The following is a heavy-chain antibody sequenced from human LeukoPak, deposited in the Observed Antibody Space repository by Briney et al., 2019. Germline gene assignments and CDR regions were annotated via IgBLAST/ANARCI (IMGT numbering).Heavy chain of an antibody. J-gene: IGHJ3*02. Sequence: SETLSLTCTVSGGSISIDNYYWAWLRQPPGKGLEWIGTFYYRATVFNSGSTYYNPSLKSRVTISLDTSNNQFSLRLSSVTAADTAVYYCSRGGGSDGSPRINAFDIWGQGTMLTVSS. V-gene: IGHV4-39*07. CDR1: GGSISIDNYY. CDR2: FYYRATVFNSGST. CDR3: SRGGGSDGSPRINAFDI. D-gene: IGHD2-15*01.